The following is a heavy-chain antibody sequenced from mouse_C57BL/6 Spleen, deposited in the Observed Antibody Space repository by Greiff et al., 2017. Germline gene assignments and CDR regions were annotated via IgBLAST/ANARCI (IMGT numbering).Heavy chain of an antibody. D-gene: IGHD2-5*01. CDR3: AREDSNYAFDY. J-gene: IGHJ2*01. CDR2: ISSGSSTS. CDR1: GFTFSDYG. Sequence: EVMLVESGGGLVKPGGSLKLSCAASGFTFSDYGMHWVRQAPEKGLEWVAYISSGSSTSDYADTVKGRFTISRDNAKNTLFLQMTSLRSEDTAMYYCAREDSNYAFDYWGQGTTLTVSS. V-gene: IGHV5-17*01.